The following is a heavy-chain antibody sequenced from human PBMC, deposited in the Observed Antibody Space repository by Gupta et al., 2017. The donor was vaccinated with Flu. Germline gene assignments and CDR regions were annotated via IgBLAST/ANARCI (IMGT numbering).Heavy chain of an antibody. D-gene: IGHD3-22*01. J-gene: IGHJ5*02. V-gene: IGHV1-2*04. CDR1: GYTFTGHY. CDR2: INPNSGGT. Sequence: QVQLVQSGAEVKKPGASVKVSCKASGYTFTGHYMHWVRQAPGQGLEWMGWINPNSGGTNYAQKFQGWVTMTRDTSISTAYMELSRLRSDDTAVYYCARDRGYYDSSGFPGFDPWGQGTLVTVSS. CDR3: ARDRGYYDSSGFPGFDP.